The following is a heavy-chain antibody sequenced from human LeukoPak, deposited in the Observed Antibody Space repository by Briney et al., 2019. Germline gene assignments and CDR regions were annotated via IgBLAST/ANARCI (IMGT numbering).Heavy chain of an antibody. CDR2: IYSGGST. Sequence: GGSLRLSCAASGFTVSSNYMSWVRQAPGKGLEWVSVIYSGGSTYYADSVKGRFTISRDNSKNTLYLQMNSLRAEDTAVYYCAKVRGYYYDSSGYPTLYYFDYWGQGTLVTVSS. CDR3: AKVRGYYYDSSGYPTLYYFDY. V-gene: IGHV3-53*01. J-gene: IGHJ4*02. CDR1: GFTVSSNY. D-gene: IGHD3-22*01.